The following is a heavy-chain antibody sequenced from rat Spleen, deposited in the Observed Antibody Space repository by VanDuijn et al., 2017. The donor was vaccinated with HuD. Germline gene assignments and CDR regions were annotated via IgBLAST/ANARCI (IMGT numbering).Heavy chain of an antibody. V-gene: IGHV5-20*01. J-gene: IGHJ4*01. CDR2: ISYDGSST. CDR1: GFTFSNYD. Sequence: EVQLVESGGGLVQPGRSMKLSCAASGFTFSNYDMAWVRQAPTKGLEWVASISYDGSSTYYRDSVKGRFTISRDNAKSTLYLQMDSLRSEDTATYYCTTNLGVMDAWGQGASVTVSS. CDR3: TTNLGVMDA.